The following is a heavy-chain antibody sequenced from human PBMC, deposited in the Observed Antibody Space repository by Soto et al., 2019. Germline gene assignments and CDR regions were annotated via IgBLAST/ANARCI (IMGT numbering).Heavy chain of an antibody. CDR3: ARAGRWLPAFNFDY. CDR1: GGSISSGGYS. J-gene: IGHJ4*02. D-gene: IGHD3-10*01. Sequence: SETLSLTCAVSGGSISSGGYSWSWIRQPPGKGLEWIGYIYHSGSTYYNPSLKGRVTISVDRSKNQFSLTLSSVTAADTAVYYRARAGRWLPAFNFDYWGQGTLVTVSS. V-gene: IGHV4-30-2*01. CDR2: IYHSGST.